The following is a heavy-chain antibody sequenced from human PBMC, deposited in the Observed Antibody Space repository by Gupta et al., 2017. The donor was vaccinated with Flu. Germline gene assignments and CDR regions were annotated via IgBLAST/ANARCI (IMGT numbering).Heavy chain of an antibody. D-gene: IGHD6-19*01. Sequence: EVQLVESGGVVVQPGGSLRLSCAASGFTFDDYAMHWVRQAPGKGLEWVSLISWDGGSTYYADSVKGRFTISRDNSKNSLYLQMNSLRAEDTALYYCAKDINAGIRFDKWGSGLDYWGQGTLVTVSS. J-gene: IGHJ4*02. V-gene: IGHV3-43D*04. CDR2: ISWDGGST. CDR1: GFTFDDYA. CDR3: AKDINAGIRFDKWGSGLDY.